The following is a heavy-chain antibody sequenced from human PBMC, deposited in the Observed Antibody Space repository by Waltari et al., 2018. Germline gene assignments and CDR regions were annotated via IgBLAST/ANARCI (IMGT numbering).Heavy chain of an antibody. CDR2: IFGSGST. CDR1: ADSFTIPLG. Sequence: VQLKEWGQGWGRPSGTLPLTGLASADSFTIPLGWSWVRQAPGKGLEWIAQIFGSGSTIYNPSVKSRVTISADNSKNQFSLTLKSVTAADTALYFCARGLSKYGATTGFDYWGQGTRVSVSS. V-gene: IGHV4-4*02. CDR3: ARGLSKYGATTGFDY. J-gene: IGHJ4*02. D-gene: IGHD4-4*01.